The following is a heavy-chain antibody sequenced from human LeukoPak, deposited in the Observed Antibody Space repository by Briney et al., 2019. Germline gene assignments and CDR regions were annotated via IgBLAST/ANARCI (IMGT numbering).Heavy chain of an antibody. J-gene: IGHJ6*02. CDR3: ASLGALQPKTDYYYYGMDV. D-gene: IGHD5-24*01. V-gene: IGHV5-51*01. CDR2: IYPGDSDT. Sequence: DSLKISCKGSEYSFTSYWVGWVRPMPGEGLEGMGIIYPGDSDTRYSPSFQGQVTISADKSISTAYLQWSSLKASGTAMYYCASLGALQPKTDYYYYGMDVWGQGTTVTLS. CDR1: EYSFTSYW.